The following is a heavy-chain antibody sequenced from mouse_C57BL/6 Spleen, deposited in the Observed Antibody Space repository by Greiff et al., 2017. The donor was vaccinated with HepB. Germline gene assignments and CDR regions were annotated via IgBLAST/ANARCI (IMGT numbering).Heavy chain of an antibody. Sequence: EVQGVESGGDLVKPGGSLKLSCAASGFTFSSYGMSWVRQTPDKRLEWVATISSGGSYTYYPDSVKGRFTISRDNAKNTLYLQMSSLKSEDTAMYYCARQGSNYAWFAYWGQGTLVTVSA. CDR1: GFTFSSYG. CDR2: ISSGGSYT. J-gene: IGHJ3*01. CDR3: ARQGSNYAWFAY. D-gene: IGHD2-5*01. V-gene: IGHV5-6*01.